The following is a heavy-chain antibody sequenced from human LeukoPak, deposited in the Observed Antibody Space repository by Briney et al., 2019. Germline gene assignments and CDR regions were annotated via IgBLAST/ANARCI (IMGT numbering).Heavy chain of an antibody. CDR1: GYTLTELS. Sequence: GASVKVSCTVSGYTLTELSMHWVRQAPGKGLEWMGGFDPEDGETIYAQKFQGRVTMTEDTSTDTAYMELSSLRSEDTAVYYCATTSPGGSYFIHYGMDVWGQGTTVTVSS. CDR3: ATTSPGGSYFIHYGMDV. D-gene: IGHD1-26*01. V-gene: IGHV1-24*01. J-gene: IGHJ6*02. CDR2: FDPEDGET.